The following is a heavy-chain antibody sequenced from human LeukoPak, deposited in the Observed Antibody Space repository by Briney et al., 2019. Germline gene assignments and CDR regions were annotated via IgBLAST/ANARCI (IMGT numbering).Heavy chain of an antibody. J-gene: IGHJ3*02. V-gene: IGHV3-21*01. CDR2: ISSSSSYI. CDR3: ARDTTGTIDAFDI. CDR1: GFTFSSYS. D-gene: IGHD1-1*01. Sequence: GGSLRLSCAASGFTFSSYSMNWVRQAPGKGLEWVSSISSSSSYIYYADSVKGRFIISRDNAKNSLYLQMNSLRAEDTAVYYCARDTTGTIDAFDIWGQGTMVTVSS.